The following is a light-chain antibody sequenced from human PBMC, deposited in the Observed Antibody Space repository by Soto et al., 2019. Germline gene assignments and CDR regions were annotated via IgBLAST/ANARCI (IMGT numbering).Light chain of an antibody. Sequence: EIVLPPSPATLSLSPGERATLSCRASQSVSSCLAWYQQKPGQAPRLLIYDASNRATGIPARFSGSGSGTDFTLTISSLEPEDFAVYYCQHRSNWPAFGGGTKVDIK. CDR3: QHRSNWPA. CDR2: DAS. CDR1: QSVSSC. V-gene: IGKV3-11*01. J-gene: IGKJ4*01.